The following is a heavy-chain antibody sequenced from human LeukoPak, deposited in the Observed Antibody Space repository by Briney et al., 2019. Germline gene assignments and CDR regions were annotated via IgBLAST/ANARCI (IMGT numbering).Heavy chain of an antibody. J-gene: IGHJ4*02. Sequence: GGSLRLSCAASGFTFSSYAMSWVRQAPGKGLEWVSAISYSGGTTYYVDSVRGRFTISRDNSKNMLYLQLDSLRAEDTAVYYCARKLGGTQCGGDCFFDHWGQGTLVTVSS. CDR1: GFTFSSYA. CDR2: ISYSGGTT. D-gene: IGHD2-21*02. CDR3: ARKLGGTQCGGDCFFDH. V-gene: IGHV3-23*01.